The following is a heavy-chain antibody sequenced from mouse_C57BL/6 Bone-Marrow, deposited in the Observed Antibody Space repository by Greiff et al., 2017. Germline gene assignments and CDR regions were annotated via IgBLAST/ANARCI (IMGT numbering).Heavy chain of an antibody. D-gene: IGHD4-1*01. J-gene: IGHJ2*01. Sequence: QVQLQQSGAELVKPGASVKISCKASGYAFSSYWMNWVKQRPGKGLEWIGQLYPGDGDTNYNGKVKGKATLTADKSSSTAYMQLSSLTSEDSAVYFCARSELGPYYFDYWGQGTTLTVSS. CDR2: LYPGDGDT. CDR3: ARSELGPYYFDY. CDR1: GYAFSSYW. V-gene: IGHV1-80*01.